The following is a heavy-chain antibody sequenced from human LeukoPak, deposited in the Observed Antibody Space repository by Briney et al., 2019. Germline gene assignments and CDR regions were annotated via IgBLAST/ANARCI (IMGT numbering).Heavy chain of an antibody. D-gene: IGHD3/OR15-3a*01. Sequence: SETLSLTCTVSGVSISSSNSYWGWIRQPPGKGLEWIGSIYYSGNTYYNASLKSRVIISIDTSKNQFSLKLTSVTAADTAVYYCARQTGSGLFILPGGQGTLVTVSS. CDR3: ARQTGSGLFILP. V-gene: IGHV4-39*01. CDR1: GVSISSSNSY. CDR2: IYYSGNT. J-gene: IGHJ4*02.